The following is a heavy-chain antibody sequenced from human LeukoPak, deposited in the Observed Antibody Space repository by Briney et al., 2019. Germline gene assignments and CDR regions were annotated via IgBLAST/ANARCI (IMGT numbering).Heavy chain of an antibody. V-gene: IGHV4-39*01. D-gene: IGHD3-22*01. Sequence: TPSETLSLTCTVSGGFISSDNYYWGWIRQPPGKGLELIGSINYSGSTYYNPSLRSRVTIFVDTSKHQFSLKLSSVTAADTAVYYCARLLDSSGPGDYWGQGTLVTVSS. CDR3: ARLLDSSGPGDY. CDR1: GGFISSDNYY. J-gene: IGHJ4*02. CDR2: INYSGST.